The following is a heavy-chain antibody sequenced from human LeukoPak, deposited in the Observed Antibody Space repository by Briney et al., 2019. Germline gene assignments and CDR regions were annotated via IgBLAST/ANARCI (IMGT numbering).Heavy chain of an antibody. D-gene: IGHD2-15*01. Sequence: PGGSLRLSCAASGFTFSSYGMHWVRQAPGKGLEWVAVIWYDGSNKYYADSVKGRFTISRDNSKNTLYLQMNSLRAEDTAVHYCAKERNDCSGGSCYYLDAFDIWGQGTMVTVSS. CDR1: GFTFSSYG. V-gene: IGHV3-33*06. CDR3: AKERNDCSGGSCYYLDAFDI. J-gene: IGHJ3*02. CDR2: IWYDGSNK.